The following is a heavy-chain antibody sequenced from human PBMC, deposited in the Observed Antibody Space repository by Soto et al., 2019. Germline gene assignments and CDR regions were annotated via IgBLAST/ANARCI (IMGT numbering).Heavy chain of an antibody. CDR3: ARLAVAGKTYDAFDI. CDR2: IYPGDSDT. CDR1: GYSFTSYW. J-gene: IGHJ3*02. V-gene: IGHV5-51*01. D-gene: IGHD6-19*01. Sequence: PGESLKISCKGSGYSFTSYWIGWVRQMPGKGLEWMGIIYPGDSDTRYSPSFQGQVTISADKSISTAYLQWSSLKASDTAMYYCARLAVAGKTYDAFDIWGPGTMVTVSS.